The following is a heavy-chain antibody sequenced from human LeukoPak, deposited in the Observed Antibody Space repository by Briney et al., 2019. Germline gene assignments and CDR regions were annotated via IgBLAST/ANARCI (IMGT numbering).Heavy chain of an antibody. CDR3: ATETIGRHYDY. V-gene: IGHV3-21*01. Sequence: EGSLRLSCAASGFTFSSCGCNWVRQAPGKGLEWVSSIGPTGTDRYYADSVRGRFTISRHNAKNSMYLQMDSLRDEDTAVYYCATETIGRHYDYWGQGTLLTVSS. J-gene: IGHJ4*02. D-gene: IGHD1-14*01. CDR2: IGPTGTDR. CDR1: GFTFSSCG.